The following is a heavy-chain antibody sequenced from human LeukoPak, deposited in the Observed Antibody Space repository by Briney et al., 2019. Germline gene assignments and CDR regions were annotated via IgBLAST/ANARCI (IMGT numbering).Heavy chain of an antibody. D-gene: IGHD5-24*01. CDR3: AKGRQARWLQSLFDY. Sequence: PGGSLRLSCAASGFTFSSYAMSWVRQAPGKGLEWVSGISGSGDTTYYADSVKGRFTISRDNSKNTLYLQMNSLRVEDTAVYYCAKGRQARWLQSLFDYWGQGTLVTVSS. CDR1: GFTFSSYA. CDR2: ISGSGDTT. V-gene: IGHV3-23*01. J-gene: IGHJ4*02.